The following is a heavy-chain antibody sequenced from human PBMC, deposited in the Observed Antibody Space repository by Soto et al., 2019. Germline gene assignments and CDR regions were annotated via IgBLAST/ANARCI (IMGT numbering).Heavy chain of an antibody. J-gene: IGHJ4*02. CDR3: ASCRKGYFDY. V-gene: IGHV3-66*01. CDR2: IYSGGST. CDR1: GFTVSSNY. Sequence: EVLLVESGGGLVQPGGSLRLSCAASGFTVSSNYMSWVRQAPGKGLEWVSVIYSGGSTYYADSVKGRFTISRDNSRNTLYLQMTSLRAEATAVYYCASCRKGYFDYWGQGTLVTVSS.